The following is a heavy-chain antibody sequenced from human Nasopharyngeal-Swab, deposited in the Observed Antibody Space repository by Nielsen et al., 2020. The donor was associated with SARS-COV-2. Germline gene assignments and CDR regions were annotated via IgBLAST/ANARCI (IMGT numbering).Heavy chain of an antibody. CDR3: AKDKRYFDWDGMDV. D-gene: IGHD3-9*01. Sequence: GGSLRLSCAASGFTFSSYGMHWVRQAPGKGLEWLAVISYDGSNKYYAASVKGRFTLSRDNSKNTLYLQMNSLRAEDTAVYYCAKDKRYFDWDGMDVWGQGTTVTVSS. J-gene: IGHJ6*02. V-gene: IGHV3-30*18. CDR2: ISYDGSNK. CDR1: GFTFSSYG.